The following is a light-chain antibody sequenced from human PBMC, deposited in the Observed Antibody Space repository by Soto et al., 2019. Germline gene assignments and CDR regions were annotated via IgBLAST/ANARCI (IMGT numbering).Light chain of an antibody. CDR3: SSYAGSNNFGV. J-gene: IGLJ1*01. CDR1: SSDVGRYNY. Sequence: QSVLTQPPSASGSPGQSVTISCTGTSSDVGRYNYVSWYQQHPGKAPKLMIYEVNKRPSGVPDRFSGSKSGNTASLTVSGLQAEDEADYYCSSYAGSNNFGVFGTGTKVTLL. V-gene: IGLV2-8*01. CDR2: EVN.